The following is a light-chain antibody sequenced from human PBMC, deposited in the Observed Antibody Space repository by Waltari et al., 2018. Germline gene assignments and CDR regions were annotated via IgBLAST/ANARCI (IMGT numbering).Light chain of an antibody. CDR1: QAINVF. J-gene: IGKJ2*01. CDR2: AAS. V-gene: IGKV1-17*03. Sequence: DIQMTQSPSVMYASVGDRVTITCRASQAINVFAGWFQQRPGEAPRRLIYAASTLQIGVPSRFSGSGYGTEFTLTISSLQPEDFATYYCLQHKTYPHAFDQGTRVEIK. CDR3: LQHKTYPHA.